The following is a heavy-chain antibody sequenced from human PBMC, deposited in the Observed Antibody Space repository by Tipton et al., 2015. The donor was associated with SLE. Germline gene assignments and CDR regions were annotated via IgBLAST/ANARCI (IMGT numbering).Heavy chain of an antibody. J-gene: IGHJ6*02. CDR1: SGSIGSYY. CDR2: VDYSGTT. V-gene: IGHV4-59*01. CDR3: ARGVYAMDV. Sequence: TLSLTCTVSSGSIGSYYWSWIRQPPGKGLEWIGYVDYSGTTNNNPSLKSRVNISLDTSKNQFSLKLKSVTAADTAVYYCARGVYAMDVWGQGTTVTVSS.